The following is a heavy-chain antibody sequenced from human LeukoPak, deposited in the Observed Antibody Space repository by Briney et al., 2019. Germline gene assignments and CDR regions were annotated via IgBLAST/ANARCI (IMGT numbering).Heavy chain of an antibody. D-gene: IGHD2-8*01. CDR2: ISDDGRHN. CDR1: GFTFGTYA. CDR3: ARVYLERLTAGYFDH. J-gene: IGHJ4*02. V-gene: IGHV3-30*04. Sequence: GGSLRLSCAASGFTFGTYAMNWVRQAPGKGLEWVAVISDDGRHNYYADSVKGRFTISRDNSKSTLYLQMNSLRDDDSAAYFCARVYLERLTAGYFDHWGQGTQVTVSS.